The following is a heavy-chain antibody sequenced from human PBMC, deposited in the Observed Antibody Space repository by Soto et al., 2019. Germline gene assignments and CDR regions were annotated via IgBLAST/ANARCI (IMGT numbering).Heavy chain of an antibody. V-gene: IGHV1-69*13. J-gene: IGHJ6*02. CDR3: ARFYSNRHYGMDV. CDR1: GGTFSSYA. CDR2: IIPIFGTA. D-gene: IGHD4-4*01. Sequence: ASVKVSCKASGGTFSSYAISWVRQAPGQGLEWMGGIIPIFGTANYAQKFQGRVTITADESTSTAYMELSSLRSEDTAVYYCARFYSNRHYGMDVWGQGTTVTVSS.